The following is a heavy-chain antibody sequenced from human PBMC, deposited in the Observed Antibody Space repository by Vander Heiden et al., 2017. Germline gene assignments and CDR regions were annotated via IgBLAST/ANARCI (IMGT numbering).Heavy chain of an antibody. CDR2: IWYDGSNK. V-gene: IGHV3-33*01. Sequence: QVQLGEAGGGVVQPGRALRLACAASGCTFTSYGMHWVRPAPGKGLEWVAVIWYDGSNKYYADSVKGRFTISRDNSKNTLYLQMNSLRAEDTAVYYCARDSSANYGMDVWGQGTTVTVSS. CDR1: GCTFTSYG. CDR3: ARDSSANYGMDV. J-gene: IGHJ6*02.